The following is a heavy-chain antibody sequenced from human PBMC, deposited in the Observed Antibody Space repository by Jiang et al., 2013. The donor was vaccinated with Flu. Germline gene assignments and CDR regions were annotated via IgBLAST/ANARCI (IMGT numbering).Heavy chain of an antibody. V-gene: IGHV3-9*01. CDR3: AKDMFPYSKFWNWFDP. CDR1: GFTFDDYA. J-gene: IGHJ5*02. CDR2: ISWNSGSI. Sequence: VQLVESGGGLVQPGRSLRLSCAASGFTFDDYAMHWVRQAPGKGLEWVSGISWNSGSIGYADSVKGRFTISKDNAKNSLYLQMNSLRAEDTALYYCAKDMFPYSKFWNWFDPGAREPWSPSPQ. D-gene: IGHD4-11*01.